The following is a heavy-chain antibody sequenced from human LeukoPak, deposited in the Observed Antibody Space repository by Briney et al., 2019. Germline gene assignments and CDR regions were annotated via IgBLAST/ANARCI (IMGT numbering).Heavy chain of an antibody. CDR1: GFTFTNYW. CDR3: VRRQGPGLLDY. Sequence: GGSLRLSCAASGFTFTNYWMHWVRQVPGKGLECVSRIDTDGSSTTYGESVKGRFTMSRDNAKNTLYLQMNSLRAEDAAVYYCVRRQGPGLLDYWGQGTPVTVSS. V-gene: IGHV3-74*01. CDR2: IDTDGSST. J-gene: IGHJ4*02.